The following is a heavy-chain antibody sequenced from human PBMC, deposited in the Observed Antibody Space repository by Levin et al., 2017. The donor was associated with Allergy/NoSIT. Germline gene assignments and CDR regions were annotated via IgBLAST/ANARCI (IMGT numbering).Heavy chain of an antibody. CDR3: ARDTTVGGEA. V-gene: IGHV3-7*03. CDR2: IKQDGSDK. D-gene: IGHD4-11*01. CDR1: GFTFSNYW. J-gene: IGHJ5*02. Sequence: GGSLRLSCVASGFTFSNYWMTWVRQPPGKGLEWVANIKQDGSDKFYAESVKGRFTISRDNAKNSLFLQMNFLGTDDTAVYFCARDTTVGGEAWGQGTLVTVSS.